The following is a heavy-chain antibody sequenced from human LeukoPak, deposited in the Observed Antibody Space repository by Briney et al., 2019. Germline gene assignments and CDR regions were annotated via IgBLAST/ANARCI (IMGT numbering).Heavy chain of an antibody. CDR1: GFTFSSYA. CDR3: ARGRRLINWFDP. CDR2: ISYDGSNK. V-gene: IGHV3-30-3*01. Sequence: GGSLRLSCAASGFTFSSYAMHWVSQAPGKGLEWVAVISYDGSNKYYADSVKGRFTISRDNSKNTLYLQMNSLRAEDTAVYYCARGRRLINWFDPWGQGTLVTVSS. D-gene: IGHD5-24*01. J-gene: IGHJ5*02.